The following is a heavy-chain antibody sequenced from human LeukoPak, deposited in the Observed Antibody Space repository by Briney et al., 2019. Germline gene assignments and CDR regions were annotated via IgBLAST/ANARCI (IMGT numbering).Heavy chain of an antibody. Sequence: GGSLRLSCAASGFTFSSYWMSWVRQAPGKGLERVANIKEDGSEKQYVDSVKGRFTITRDNAKNSLYLQMNSLRAEDTAVYYCARDSEVVGATNDYWGQGTLVTVSS. J-gene: IGHJ4*02. CDR3: ARDSEVVGATNDY. CDR2: IKEDGSEK. V-gene: IGHV3-7*01. CDR1: GFTFSSYW. D-gene: IGHD1-26*01.